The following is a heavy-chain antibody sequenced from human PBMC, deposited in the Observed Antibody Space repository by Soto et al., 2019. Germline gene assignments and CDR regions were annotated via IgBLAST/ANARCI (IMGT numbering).Heavy chain of an antibody. CDR1: GFSLSTSGVG. Sequence: QITLKESGPTLVKPTQTLTLTCTFSGFSLSTSGVGVGWIRQPPGKALEWLALIYWDDDKRYSPSLKSRLTITKDTSKNQVVLTMTNMDPVDTATYYCAHIPYSPILEWAKLTNYYYGMDVWGQGTTVTVSS. CDR2: IYWDDDK. D-gene: IGHD3-3*01. V-gene: IGHV2-5*02. CDR3: AHIPYSPILEWAKLTNYYYGMDV. J-gene: IGHJ6*02.